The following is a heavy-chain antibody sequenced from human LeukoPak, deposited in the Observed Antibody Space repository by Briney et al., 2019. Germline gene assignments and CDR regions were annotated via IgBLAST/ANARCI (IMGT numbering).Heavy chain of an antibody. CDR1: GFTFSSYW. CDR2: IKQDGSEK. Sequence: TGGSLRLSCAASGFTFSSYWMSWVRQAPGKGLEWVASIKQDGSEKYYVDSVRGRFTISRDNAKNSLYLQMNSLRAEDTAVYYCAKDLWVAMVRGVKFDYWGQGTLVTVSS. D-gene: IGHD3-10*01. J-gene: IGHJ4*02. CDR3: AKDLWVAMVRGVKFDY. V-gene: IGHV3-7*05.